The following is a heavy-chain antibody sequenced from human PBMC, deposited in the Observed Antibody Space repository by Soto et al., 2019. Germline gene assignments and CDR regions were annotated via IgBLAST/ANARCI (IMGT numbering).Heavy chain of an antibody. Sequence: PSETLSLTCTVSGGSVSSASYYWSWIRQPPGKGLEWIGYIYYSGSTNYNPSLKSRVTISVDTSKNQFSLKLSSVTAADTAVYYCAREVLELTFDYWGQGTLVTVSS. CDR1: GGSVSSASYY. CDR2: IYYSGST. J-gene: IGHJ4*02. D-gene: IGHD1-7*01. CDR3: AREVLELTFDY. V-gene: IGHV4-61*01.